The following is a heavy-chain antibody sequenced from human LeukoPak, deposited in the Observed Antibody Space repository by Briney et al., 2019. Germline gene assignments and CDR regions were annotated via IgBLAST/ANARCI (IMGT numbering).Heavy chain of an antibody. CDR1: GFTFSDYY. V-gene: IGHV3-11*04. J-gene: IGHJ5*02. D-gene: IGHD6-13*01. CDR2: ISSSGSTI. CDR3: ARGSDSSSSWYGNWFDP. Sequence: GSLRLSCAASGFTFSDYYMSWIRQAPGKGLEWVSYISSSGSTIYYADSVKGRFTISRDNAKNSLYLQMNSLRAEDTAVYFCARGSDSSSSWYGNWFDPWGQGTLVTVSS.